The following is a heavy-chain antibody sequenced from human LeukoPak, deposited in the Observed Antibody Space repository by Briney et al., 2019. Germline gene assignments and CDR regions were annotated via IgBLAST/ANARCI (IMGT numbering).Heavy chain of an antibody. CDR2: IIPIFGTA. V-gene: IGHV1-69*13. CDR3: ARSSYYDSSGYYYELNY. D-gene: IGHD3-22*01. CDR1: GYTFTSYY. J-gene: IGHJ4*02. Sequence: ASVKVSCKASGYTFTSYYMHWVRQAPGQGLEWMGGIIPIFGTANYAQKFQGRVTITADESTSTAYMELSSLRSEDTAVYYCARSSYYDSSGYYYELNYWGQGTLVTVSS.